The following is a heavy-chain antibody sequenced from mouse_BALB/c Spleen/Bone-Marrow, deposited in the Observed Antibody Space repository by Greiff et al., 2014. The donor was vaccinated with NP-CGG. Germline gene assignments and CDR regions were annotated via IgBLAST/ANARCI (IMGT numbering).Heavy chain of an antibody. CDR2: IDPANGNT. Sequence: VQLKESGAELVKPGASVKLSCTASGFNIKDTYMYWVKQRPEQGLEWIGRIDPANGNTKYDPKFQGKATITADTSSNTAYLQLSSLTSEDTAVYYCARRGYYGNYYYAMDYWGQGTSVTVSS. D-gene: IGHD2-1*01. J-gene: IGHJ4*01. V-gene: IGHV14-3*02. CDR3: ARRGYYGNYYYAMDY. CDR1: GFNIKDTY.